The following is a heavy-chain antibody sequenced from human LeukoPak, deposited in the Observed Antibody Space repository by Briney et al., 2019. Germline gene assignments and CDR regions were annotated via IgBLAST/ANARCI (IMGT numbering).Heavy chain of an antibody. J-gene: IGHJ5*02. D-gene: IGHD5-12*01. CDR3: ARTDIVATIPPNWFDP. V-gene: IGHV4-39*07. CDR2: IYYGGST. Sequence: SETLSLTCTVSGGSISSSSYYWGWIRQPPGRGLEWIGSIYYGGSTYYNPSLKSRVTISVDTSKNQFSLKLSSVTAADTAVYYCARTDIVATIPPNWFDPWGQGTLVTVSS. CDR1: GGSISSSSYY.